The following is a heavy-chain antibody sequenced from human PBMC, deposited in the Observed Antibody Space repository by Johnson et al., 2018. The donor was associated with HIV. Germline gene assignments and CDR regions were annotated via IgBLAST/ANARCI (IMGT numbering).Heavy chain of an antibody. V-gene: IGHV3-20*04. J-gene: IGHJ3*02. CDR3: AKDRYGGSYPDAFDI. D-gene: IGHD1-26*01. CDR1: GFTFDDYG. CDR2: INWNGGST. Sequence: VQLVESGGGVVRPGGSMRLSCAASGFTFDDYGMSWVRQAPGKGLEWVSDINWNGGSTGYADSVKGRFTISRDNAKNSLYVQMNSLRAEDTALYYCAKDRYGGSYPDAFDIWGQGTMVTVSS.